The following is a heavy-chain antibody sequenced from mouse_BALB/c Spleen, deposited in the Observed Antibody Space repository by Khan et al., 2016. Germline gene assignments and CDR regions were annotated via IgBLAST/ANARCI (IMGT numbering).Heavy chain of an antibody. Sequence: VQLQQSGAELVRPGALVKLSCKASGFNIKDYYMHWVKQRPEQGLEWIGWIDPENGNTIYDPKFRDKASIAADKSSNTAYLQRSSLTSEDTAVYYCASDYDYDRVFAYWGQGTLVTVSA. CDR1: GFNIKDYY. J-gene: IGHJ3*01. D-gene: IGHD2-4*01. CDR3: ASDYDYDRVFAY. V-gene: IGHV14-1*02. CDR2: IDPENGNT.